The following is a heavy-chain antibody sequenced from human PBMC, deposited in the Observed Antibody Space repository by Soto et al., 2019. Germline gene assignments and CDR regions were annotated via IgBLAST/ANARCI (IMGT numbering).Heavy chain of an antibody. CDR1: GFSPSTSGVG. V-gene: IGHV2-5*02. D-gene: IGHD2-2*01. CDR2: IYWDDDK. J-gene: IGHJ5*02. CDR3: AHSPTPIVVVPAALNWFDP. Sequence: SGPTLVNPTQTLTLTCTFSGFSPSTSGVGVGWIRQPPGKALEWLALIYWDDDKRYSPSLKSRLTITKDTSKNQVVLTMTNMDPVDTATYYCAHSPTPIVVVPAALNWFDPWGQGTLVTV.